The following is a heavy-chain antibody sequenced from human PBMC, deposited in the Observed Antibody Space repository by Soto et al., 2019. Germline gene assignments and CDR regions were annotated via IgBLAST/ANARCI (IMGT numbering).Heavy chain of an antibody. D-gene: IGHD3-16*01. CDR3: ARATSKGQSAFDI. CDR1: GFTFSSYA. Sequence: GGSLRLSCAASGFTFSSYAMRWVRQAPGKGLEWVAVISYDGSNKYYADSVKGRFTISRDNSKNTLYLQMNSLRAEDTAVYYCARATSKGQSAFDIWGQGTMVTVSS. V-gene: IGHV3-30-3*01. CDR2: ISYDGSNK. J-gene: IGHJ3*02.